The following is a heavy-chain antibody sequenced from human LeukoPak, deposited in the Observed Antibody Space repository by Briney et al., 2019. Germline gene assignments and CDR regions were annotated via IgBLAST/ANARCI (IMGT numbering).Heavy chain of an antibody. CDR3: ARVPSSGWYGWLDY. D-gene: IGHD6-19*01. V-gene: IGHV3-20*04. CDR1: GFTFDDYA. Sequence: GGSLRLSCAASGFTFDDYAMSWVRQVPGKGLEWVSGINWNGGSTGYADSVKGRFTISRDNSKNTLYLQMNSLRAEDTAVYYCARVPSSGWYGWLDYWGQGTLVTVSS. CDR2: INWNGGST. J-gene: IGHJ4*02.